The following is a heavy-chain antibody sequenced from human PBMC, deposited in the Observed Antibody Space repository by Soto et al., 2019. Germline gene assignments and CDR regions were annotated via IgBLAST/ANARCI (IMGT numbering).Heavy chain of an antibody. J-gene: IGHJ6*01. Sequence: YETLSLTCTVSGASVSAYYWSWIRQPAGKGLEWIGRVNSSGSTNYNPSLKSRVTMSVDTSKNQWSLMLRSVTAANTAVFYCAREGSWYRGYYWGMEVLGQGTTVTASS. CDR1: GASVSAYY. CDR2: VNSSGST. D-gene: IGHD6-13*01. V-gene: IGHV4-4*07. CDR3: AREGSWYRGYYWGMEV.